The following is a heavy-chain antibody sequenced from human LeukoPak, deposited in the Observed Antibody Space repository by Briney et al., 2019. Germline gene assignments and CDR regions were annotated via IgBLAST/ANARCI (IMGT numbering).Heavy chain of an antibody. CDR1: GFTFRRYR. J-gene: IGHJ5*02. D-gene: IGHD5-12*01. V-gene: IGHV3-7*01. Sequence: AGGSLRLSCAASGFTFRRYRMSWLRQAPGKGLEWVANINQDGSERHYADSVEGRFVISRDNDKNSVSLQMNSPRVEDTAVYYCARADSYSWYGTWGQGTLVTVSS. CDR3: ARADSYSWYGT. CDR2: INQDGSER.